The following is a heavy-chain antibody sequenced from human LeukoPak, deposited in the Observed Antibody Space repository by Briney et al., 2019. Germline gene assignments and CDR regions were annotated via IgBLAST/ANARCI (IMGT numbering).Heavy chain of an antibody. CDR3: AKDSSSTWFGGDSK. D-gene: IGHD3-10*01. Sequence: PGGSLRLSCAASGFTFSNYGLHWVRQAPGKGLEWVALISTDGSNKNYADSVKGRFTIFRDNSKNTLYLQMNSLRPEDTAVYYCAKDSSSTWFGGDSKWGQGTLVTVPS. CDR1: GFTFSNYG. V-gene: IGHV3-30*18. J-gene: IGHJ4*02. CDR2: ISTDGSNK.